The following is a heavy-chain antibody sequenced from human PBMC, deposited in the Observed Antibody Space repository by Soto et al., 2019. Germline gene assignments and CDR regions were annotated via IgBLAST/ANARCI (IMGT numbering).Heavy chain of an antibody. J-gene: IGHJ4*02. CDR3: ARTIEGYSYGYDY. CDR2: IKQDGSEK. Sequence: EVQLVESGGGLVQPGGSLRLSCAASGFTFSSYWMSWVRQAPGKGLEWVANIKQDGSEKYYVDSVKGRFTISRDNAKNSLYLQMNSLRAEDTAVYYCARTIEGYSYGYDYWRQGTLVTVSS. V-gene: IGHV3-7*01. CDR1: GFTFSSYW. D-gene: IGHD5-18*01.